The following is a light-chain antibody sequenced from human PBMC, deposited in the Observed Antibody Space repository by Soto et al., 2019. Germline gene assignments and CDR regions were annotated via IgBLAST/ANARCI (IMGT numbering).Light chain of an antibody. CDR2: DVT. J-gene: IGLJ1*01. Sequence: LTQPASVSGSPGQSITISCTGTSSDVGNNNYVSWYQHNPGRAPKVMICDVTNRPSGVSNRFSGSKSGNTASLTISGLQAEDEADYYCSSFTGSSYVFGTGTKSPS. CDR1: SSDVGNNNY. CDR3: SSFTGSSYV. V-gene: IGLV2-14*03.